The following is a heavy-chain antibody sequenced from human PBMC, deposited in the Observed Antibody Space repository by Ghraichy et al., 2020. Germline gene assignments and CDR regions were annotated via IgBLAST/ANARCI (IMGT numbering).Heavy chain of an antibody. J-gene: IGHJ4*02. CDR1: GGSITSGTNY. CDR2: ISYSGIA. Sequence: SETLSLTCTVSGGSITSGTNYWSWIRQPPGKGLEWIAYISYSGIAYYNPFLKSRLTISVDTSKDQFSLKLSSVTAADTAVYFCARVPMLYCSGDTCYPYYIDYWGQGTLVTVSS. CDR3: ARVPMLYCSGDTCYPYYIDY. D-gene: IGHD2-15*01. V-gene: IGHV4-30-4*01.